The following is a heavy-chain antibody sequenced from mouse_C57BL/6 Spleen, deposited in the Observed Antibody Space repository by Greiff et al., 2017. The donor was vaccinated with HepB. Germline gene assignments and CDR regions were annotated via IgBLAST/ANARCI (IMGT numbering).Heavy chain of an antibody. D-gene: IGHD1-1*01. CDR1: GFNIKDDY. V-gene: IGHV14-4*01. CDR2: IDPENGDT. CDR3: TTPYYYGSSHWYFDV. J-gene: IGHJ1*03. Sequence: DVKLQESGAELVRPGASVKLSCTASGFNIKDDYMHWVKQRPEQGLEWIGWIDPENGDTEYASKFQGKATITADTSSNTAYLQLSSLTSEDTAVYYGTTPYYYGSSHWYFDVWGTGTTVTVSS.